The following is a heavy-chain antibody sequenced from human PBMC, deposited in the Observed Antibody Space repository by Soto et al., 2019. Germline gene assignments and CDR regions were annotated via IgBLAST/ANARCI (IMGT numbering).Heavy chain of an antibody. CDR2: IIPILGIA. CDR3: ARDILSGWSHYFDY. CDR1: GGTFSSYT. J-gene: IGHJ4*02. V-gene: IGHV1-69*08. Sequence: QVQLVQSGAEVQKPGSSVKVSCKASGGTFSSYTISWVRQAPGQGLEWMGRIIPILGIANYAQKFQGRVTITADKSTSTAYMELSSLRSEDTAVYYCARDILSGWSHYFDYWGQGTLVTVSS. D-gene: IGHD6-19*01.